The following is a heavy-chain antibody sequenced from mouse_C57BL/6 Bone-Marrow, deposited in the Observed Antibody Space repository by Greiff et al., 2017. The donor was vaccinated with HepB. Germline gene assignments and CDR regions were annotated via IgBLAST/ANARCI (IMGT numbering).Heavy chain of an antibody. Sequence: EVKLVESGGGLVQPGGSLKLSCAASGFTFSDYYMYWVRQTPEKRLEWVAYISNGGGSTYYPDTVKGRFTITRDNAKNTLYLQMSRLKSEDTAMYYCARGISSDYYGYDFAYWGQGTLVTVSA. CDR1: GFTFSDYY. CDR2: ISNGGGST. J-gene: IGHJ3*01. D-gene: IGHD2-2*01. CDR3: ARGISSDYYGYDFAY. V-gene: IGHV5-12*01.